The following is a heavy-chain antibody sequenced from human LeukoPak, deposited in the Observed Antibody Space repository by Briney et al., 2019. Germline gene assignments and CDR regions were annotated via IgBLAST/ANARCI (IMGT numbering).Heavy chain of an antibody. D-gene: IGHD3-10*02. V-gene: IGHV1-18*01. CDR2: ISAYNGDT. Sequence: ASVKVSCKASGYTFINYGITWVRQAPGQGLEWMGWISAYNGDTNYAQKLQGRITMTTDTSTSTAYMELRSLRSDDTAVYYCARDLALVRGVIVSIFDYWGQGTLVTVSS. CDR1: GYTFINYG. CDR3: ARDLALVRGVIVSIFDY. J-gene: IGHJ4*02.